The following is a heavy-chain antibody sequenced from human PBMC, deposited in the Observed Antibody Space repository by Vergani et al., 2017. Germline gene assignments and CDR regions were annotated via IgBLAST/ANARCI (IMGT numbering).Heavy chain of an antibody. CDR3: ARDPAMVSVSGYYGMDV. Sequence: QVQLVESGGGVVQPGRSLRLSCAASGFTFSSYGMHWVRQAPGKGLEWVAVIWYDGSNKYYADSVKGRFTISRDNSKNTLYLQMNSLRAEDTAVYYCARDPAMVSVSGYYGMDVWGQGTTVTVS. V-gene: IGHV3-33*01. CDR1: GFTFSSYG. CDR2: IWYDGSNK. D-gene: IGHD5-18*01. J-gene: IGHJ6*02.